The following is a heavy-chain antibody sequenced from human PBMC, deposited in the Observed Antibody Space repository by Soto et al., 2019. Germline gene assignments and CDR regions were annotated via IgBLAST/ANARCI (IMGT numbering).Heavy chain of an antibody. CDR3: ARDIVPTIIRPTAAYDI. CDR1: GYTFTSYG. D-gene: IGHD5-12*01. CDR2: ISAYNGNT. J-gene: IGHJ3*02. V-gene: IGHV1-18*01. Sequence: QVQLVQSGAEMKKPGASVKVSCKASGYTFTSYGISWVRQAPGQGLEWMGWISAYNGNTNYAQKLQGRVTMTTDTSTNTAYMELRSLRADDTAVYYCARDIVPTIIRPTAAYDIWGQGTMVTVSS.